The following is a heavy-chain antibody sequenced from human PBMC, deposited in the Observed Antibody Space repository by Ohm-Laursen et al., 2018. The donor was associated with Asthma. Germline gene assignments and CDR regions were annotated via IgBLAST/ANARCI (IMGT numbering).Heavy chain of an antibody. D-gene: IGHD1/OR15-1a*01. Sequence: SLRLSCAASGFTFSRLGMHWVRQAPGKGLDWVSVIFGSTGTNYADSVKGRFTISRDNSKNTIYLQMNSLRAEDTAVYYCAISLTTPGAFDIWGQGTMITVSS. V-gene: IGHV3-53*01. CDR2: IFGSTGT. CDR3: AISLTTPGAFDI. CDR1: GFTFSRLG. J-gene: IGHJ3*02.